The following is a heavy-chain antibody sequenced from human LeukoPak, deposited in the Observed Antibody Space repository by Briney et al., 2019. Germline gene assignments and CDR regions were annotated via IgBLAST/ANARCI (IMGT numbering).Heavy chain of an antibody. CDR1: GYTFTSYG. V-gene: IGHV1-18*01. J-gene: IGHJ4*02. Sequence: ASVKVSCKASGYTFTSYGISWVRQAPGQGLEWMGWISAYNGNTNYAQKLQGRVTMTTDTSTSTAYMELRSLRSDDTAVYYCARGRITIFGVVNENDYFDYWGQGTLVTVSS. CDR3: ARGRITIFGVVNENDYFDY. D-gene: IGHD3-3*01. CDR2: ISAYNGNT.